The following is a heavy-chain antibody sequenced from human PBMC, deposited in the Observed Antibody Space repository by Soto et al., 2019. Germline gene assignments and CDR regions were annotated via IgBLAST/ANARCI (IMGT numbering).Heavy chain of an antibody. D-gene: IGHD6-25*01. CDR2: TYYRSKWYN. V-gene: IGHV6-1*01. CDR1: GDSVSSNSAA. Sequence: QTLSLTCAISGDSVSSNSAAWNWIRQSPSRGLEWLGRTYYRSKWYNDYAVSVKSRITINPDTSKNQFSLQLNSVTAVDTAVYYCAREGTGKAAWTNTYFYYGMDVWGQGTTVTVSS. CDR3: AREGTGKAAWTNTYFYYGMDV. J-gene: IGHJ6*02.